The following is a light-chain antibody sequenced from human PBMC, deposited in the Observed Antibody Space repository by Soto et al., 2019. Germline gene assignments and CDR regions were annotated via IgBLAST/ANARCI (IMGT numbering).Light chain of an antibody. CDR1: QGIRSD. CDR2: ATS. J-gene: IGKJ1*01. V-gene: IGKV1-6*01. CDR3: LQDYTYPWT. Sequence: IQMTQSPSSLSASVGDRVTITCRASQGIRSDLGWFQQKPGKAPKLLISATSILQSGVPSRFSGSGSGTDFTRTISGLQPEDFESYYCLQDYTYPWTLGQGTKVDIK.